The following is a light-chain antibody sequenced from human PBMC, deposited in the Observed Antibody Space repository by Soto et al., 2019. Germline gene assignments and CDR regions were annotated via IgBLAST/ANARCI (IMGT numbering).Light chain of an antibody. CDR3: QQYGSTPPIT. CDR2: GAS. V-gene: IGKV3-20*01. J-gene: IGKJ5*01. Sequence: EIVLTQSPGTLSLSPGERATLTCRASQSVSSNYLAWYQQQPGQAPRLLIYGASSRATGITDRFSGSGCGTDLTITISSREPEDFAVYYCQQYGSTPPITFGQGTRLEIK. CDR1: QSVSSNY.